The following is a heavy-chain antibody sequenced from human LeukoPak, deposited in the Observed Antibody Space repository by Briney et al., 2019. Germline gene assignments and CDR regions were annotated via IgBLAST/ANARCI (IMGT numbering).Heavy chain of an antibody. V-gene: IGHV1-58*02. CDR2: IVVGSGNT. CDR3: AASTLGAVASY. D-gene: IGHD6-19*01. J-gene: IGHJ4*02. Sequence: EASVKVSCKASGFTFTSSAMLWVRQARGQRLEWIGWIVVGSGNTNYAQKFQERVTITRDMSTSTAYMELSSLRSEDTAVYYCAASTLGAVASYWGQGTLVTLSS. CDR1: GFTFTSSA.